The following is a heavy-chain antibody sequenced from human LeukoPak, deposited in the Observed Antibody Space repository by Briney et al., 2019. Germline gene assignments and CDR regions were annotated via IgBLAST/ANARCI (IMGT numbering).Heavy chain of an antibody. Sequence: SETLSLTCTVSGGSISSYFWSWIRQPPGKGLEWIGEIHHSGSTNYNPSLKSRVTISVDNSKKQFFLKLSSVIAADTAVYYCARGGIRDWFDPWGQGTLVTVSS. CDR3: ARGGIRDWFDP. CDR1: GGSISSYF. CDR2: IHHSGST. J-gene: IGHJ5*02. V-gene: IGHV4-59*12. D-gene: IGHD6-13*01.